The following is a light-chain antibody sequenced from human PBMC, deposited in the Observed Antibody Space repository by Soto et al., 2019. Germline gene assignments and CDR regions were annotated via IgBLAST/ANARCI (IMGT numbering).Light chain of an antibody. CDR3: QQYNTYSRT. Sequence: DIQMTQSPSTLSASVGDRVTITCRASQSISTWLAWYQQKPGKAPKLLMYKASSLESGVPSRFSGSGSGTDFTLTLSSLQPDDFAPYYCQQYNTYSRTFGQGTKVEIK. J-gene: IGKJ1*01. CDR2: KAS. V-gene: IGKV1-5*03. CDR1: QSISTW.